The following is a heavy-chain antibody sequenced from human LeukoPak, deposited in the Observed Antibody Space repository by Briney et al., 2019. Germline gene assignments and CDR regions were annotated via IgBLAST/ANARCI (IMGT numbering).Heavy chain of an antibody. V-gene: IGHV4-31*03. Sequence: PSQTLSLTCTVSGGSISSGGYYWSWIRQHPGKGLEWIGYIYYSGSTYYNPSPKSRVTISVDTSKNQFSLKLSSVTAADTAVYYCARHGTYGSGSYYNAVVSYYFDYWGQGTLVTVSS. CDR2: IYYSGST. J-gene: IGHJ4*02. D-gene: IGHD3-10*01. CDR3: ARHGTYGSGSYYNAVVSYYFDY. CDR1: GGSISSGGYY.